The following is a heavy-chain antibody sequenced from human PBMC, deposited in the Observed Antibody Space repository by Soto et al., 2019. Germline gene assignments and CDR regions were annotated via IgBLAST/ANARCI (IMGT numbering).Heavy chain of an antibody. J-gene: IGHJ4*02. Sequence: GGCLRRAWAAAGFMFRDYPMNWVRQAPGKGLEWVSYISGSRSPIYYADSVKGRFTISRDSAKNSLYLQMNSLRDEDTALYYCARGGRGYDYFDYWGQGTLVTVSS. CDR3: ARGGRGYDYFDY. V-gene: IGHV3-48*02. CDR2: ISGSRSPI. D-gene: IGHD5-12*01. CDR1: GFMFRDYP.